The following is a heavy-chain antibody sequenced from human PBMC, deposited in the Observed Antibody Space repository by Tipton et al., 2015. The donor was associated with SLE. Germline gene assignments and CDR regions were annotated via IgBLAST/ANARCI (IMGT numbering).Heavy chain of an antibody. D-gene: IGHD7-27*01. Sequence: SLRLSCVASDFMFSFFGMHWVRQAPGKGLEWVAFIRYDGTNKYYADSVKGRFTISRDISKNTLYLQLNSLRAEDTAVYFCAKANPGVYLDYWGQGTLVTVSS. J-gene: IGHJ4*02. CDR2: IRYDGTNK. V-gene: IGHV3-30*02. CDR1: DFMFSFFG. CDR3: AKANPGVYLDY.